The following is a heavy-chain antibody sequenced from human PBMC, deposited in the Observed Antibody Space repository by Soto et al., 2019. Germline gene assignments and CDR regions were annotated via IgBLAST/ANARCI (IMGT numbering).Heavy chain of an antibody. J-gene: IGHJ6*02. CDR2: IWYDGSNK. CDR1: GFTFSSYG. CDR3: ARTTTGYSSGWPEFGMDV. Sequence: SLRLSCAASGFTFSSYGMHWVRQAPGKGLEWVAVIWYDGSNKYYADSVKGRFTISRDNSKNTLYLQMNSLRAEDTAVYYCARTTTGYSSGWPEFGMDVWGQGTTVTVSS. V-gene: IGHV3-33*01. D-gene: IGHD6-19*01.